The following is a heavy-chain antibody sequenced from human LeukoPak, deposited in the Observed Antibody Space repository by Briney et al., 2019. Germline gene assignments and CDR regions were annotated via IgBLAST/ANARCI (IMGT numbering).Heavy chain of an antibody. D-gene: IGHD3-3*01. CDR1: GGSISSYY. Sequence: SETLSLNCTVSGGSISSYYWSWIRQPPGKGLEWIGYIYYSGSTNYNPSLKSRVTISVDTSKNQFSLKLSSVTAADTAVYYCARGEYDFWSGPMGVNAFDIWGQGTMVTVSS. J-gene: IGHJ3*02. CDR2: IYYSGST. CDR3: ARGEYDFWSGPMGVNAFDI. V-gene: IGHV4-59*01.